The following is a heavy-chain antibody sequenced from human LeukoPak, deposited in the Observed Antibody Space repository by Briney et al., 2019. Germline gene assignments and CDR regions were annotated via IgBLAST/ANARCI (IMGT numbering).Heavy chain of an antibody. D-gene: IGHD5-24*01. CDR1: GGTFSSYA. CDR3: ATEAIPRMAVPYYYYYGMDV. V-gene: IGHV1-69*01. CDR2: IIPIFGTA. Sequence: GSSVKVSCKASGGTFSSYAISWVRQAPGQGLEWMGGIIPIFGTANYAQKFQGRVTITADESTSTAYMELSSLRSEDTAVYYCATEAIPRMAVPYYYYYGMDVWGQGTTVTVSS. J-gene: IGHJ6*02.